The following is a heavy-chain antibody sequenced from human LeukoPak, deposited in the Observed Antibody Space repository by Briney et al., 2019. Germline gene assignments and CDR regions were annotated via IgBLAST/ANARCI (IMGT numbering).Heavy chain of an antibody. V-gene: IGHV3-9*01. CDR3: AKGLKGLKFDY. D-gene: IGHD6-19*01. Sequence: GRSLRLSCAASGFTFDDYAMYWVRQAPGKGLEWVSGISWNSGSIGYADSVKGRFTISRDNAKNSLYLQMNSLRAEDTALYYCAKGLKGLKFDYWGQGTLVTVSS. CDR1: GFTFDDYA. J-gene: IGHJ4*02. CDR2: ISWNSGSI.